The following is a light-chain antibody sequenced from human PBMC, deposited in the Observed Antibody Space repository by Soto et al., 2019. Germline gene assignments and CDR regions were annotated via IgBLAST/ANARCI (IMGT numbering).Light chain of an antibody. J-gene: IGKJ4*01. V-gene: IGKV3-20*01. Sequence: EIVLTQSPGTLSLSPGERATLSCRASQSVDSSYLSWYQQKPGQAPRLLISGASSRATGITARFSGSGSGTDFTLTISRLEPDDVAVYYCQQYGGSPLTFGGGTKVEI. CDR1: QSVDSSY. CDR2: GAS. CDR3: QQYGGSPLT.